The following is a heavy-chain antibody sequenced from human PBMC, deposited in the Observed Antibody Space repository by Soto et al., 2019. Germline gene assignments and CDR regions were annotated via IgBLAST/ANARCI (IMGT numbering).Heavy chain of an antibody. CDR3: ARELTKVVAATRVLSWFDP. J-gene: IGHJ5*02. CDR1: GYTFTSYY. Sequence: GASVKVSCKASGYTFTSYYMHWVRQAPGQGLEWMGIINPSGGSTSYAQKFQGRVTMTRDTSTSTVYMELSSLRSEDTAVYYCARELTKVVAATRVLSWFDPWGQGTLVTVSS. CDR2: INPSGGST. D-gene: IGHD2-15*01. V-gene: IGHV1-46*01.